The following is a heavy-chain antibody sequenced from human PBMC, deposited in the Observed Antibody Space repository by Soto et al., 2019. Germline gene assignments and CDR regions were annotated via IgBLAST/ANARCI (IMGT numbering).Heavy chain of an antibody. CDR2: ISYDGSIK. D-gene: IGHD3-10*01. CDR3: AREWSTSGDLDY. V-gene: IGHV3-30-3*01. Sequence: QVQLVESGGGVVQPGRSLRLSCAASGFTFSSHSIQWVHQAPGKGLEWVAVISYDGSIKYYADSVNGRFTISRDNSKNTAYLQRNCLRAEDTAVFYCAREWSTSGDLDYWGQGTLVIVSA. J-gene: IGHJ4*02. CDR1: GFTFSSHS.